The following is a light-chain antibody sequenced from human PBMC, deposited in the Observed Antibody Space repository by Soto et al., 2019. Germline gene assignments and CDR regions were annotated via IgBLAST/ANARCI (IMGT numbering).Light chain of an antibody. CDR1: SSDIGAYDY. CDR3: GSYTSATTWV. J-gene: IGLJ3*02. Sequence: QSALTQPASLSGSPGQSITISCTGTSSDIGAYDYVSWYQQLPGKAPKLIIYEVSNRPSGVSDRFSGSKSGNTASLSISGLQTEDEADYYCGSYTSATTWVFGGGTKLTVL. V-gene: IGLV2-14*03. CDR2: EVS.